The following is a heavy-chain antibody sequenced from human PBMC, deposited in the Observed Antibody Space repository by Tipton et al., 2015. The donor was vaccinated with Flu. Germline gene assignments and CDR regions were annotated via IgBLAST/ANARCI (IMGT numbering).Heavy chain of an antibody. V-gene: IGHV4-59*01. D-gene: IGHD6-13*01. CDR2: IYYSGST. Sequence: LRLSCTVSGGSISSYYWSWIRQPPGKGLEWIGYIYYSGSTNYNPSLKSRVTISVDTSKNQFSLKLSSVTAADTAVYYCARAGSWRFYWYFDLWGRGTLVTVSS. CDR1: GGSISSYY. CDR3: ARAGSWRFYWYFDL. J-gene: IGHJ2*01.